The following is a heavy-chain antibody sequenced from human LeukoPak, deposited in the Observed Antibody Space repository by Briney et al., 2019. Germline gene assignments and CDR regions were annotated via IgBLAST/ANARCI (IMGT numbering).Heavy chain of an antibody. D-gene: IGHD2-2*01. CDR1: GFTFSSYS. CDR3: ARGLVPAAKDAWFAFDI. J-gene: IGHJ3*02. CDR2: ISSSSSTI. V-gene: IGHV3-48*01. Sequence: GGSLRLSCAASGFTFSSYSMNWVRQAPGKGLEWVSYISSSSSTIYYADFVKGRFTISRDNAKNSLYLQMNSLRAEDTAVYYCARGLVPAAKDAWFAFDIWGQGTMVTVSS.